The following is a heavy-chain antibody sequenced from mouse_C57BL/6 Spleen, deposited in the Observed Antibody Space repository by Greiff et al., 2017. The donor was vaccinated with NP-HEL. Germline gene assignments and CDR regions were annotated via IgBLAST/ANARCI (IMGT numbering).Heavy chain of an antibody. CDR3: ARREDGAY. CDR2: ISSGGSYT. V-gene: IGHV5-6*02. J-gene: IGHJ3*01. CDR1: GFTFSSYG. Sequence: EVKLMESGGDLVKPGGSLKLSCAASGFTFSSYGMSWVRQTPDKRLEWVATISSGGSYTYYPDSVKGRFTISRDNAKNTLYLQMSSLKSEDTAMYYCARREDGAYWGQGTLVTVSA.